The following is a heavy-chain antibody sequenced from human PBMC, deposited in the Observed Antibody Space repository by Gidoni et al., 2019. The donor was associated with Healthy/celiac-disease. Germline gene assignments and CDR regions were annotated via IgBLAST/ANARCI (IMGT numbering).Heavy chain of an antibody. CDR1: GFTFRSSV. Sequence: QVQLVESGGGVVQPGRSLRLSCAASGFTFRSSVMHWVRQAPGTGVEWVAVISNDGSNKYYEDSVKGRFTISRDKSKNTLYLQMNSLRAEDTAVYYCARDQGYNYGDYFGVRDAFDIWGQGTMVTVSS. J-gene: IGHJ3*02. CDR2: ISNDGSNK. D-gene: IGHD4-17*01. V-gene: IGHV3-30-3*01. CDR3: ARDQGYNYGDYFGVRDAFDI.